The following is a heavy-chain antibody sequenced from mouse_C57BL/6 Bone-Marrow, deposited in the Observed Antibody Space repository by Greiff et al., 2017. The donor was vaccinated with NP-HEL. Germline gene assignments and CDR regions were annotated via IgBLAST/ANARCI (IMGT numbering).Heavy chain of an antibody. CDR3: ARCLYYDYDGRFAY. V-gene: IGHV1-81*01. CDR1: GYTFTSYG. CDR2: IYPRSGNT. J-gene: IGHJ3*01. D-gene: IGHD2-4*01. Sequence: VKLQQSGAELARPGASVKLSCKASGYTFTSYGISWVKQRTGQGLEWIGEIYPRSGNTYYNEKFKGKATLTADKSSSTAYMELRSLTSEDSAVYFCARCLYYDYDGRFAYWGQGTLVTVSA.